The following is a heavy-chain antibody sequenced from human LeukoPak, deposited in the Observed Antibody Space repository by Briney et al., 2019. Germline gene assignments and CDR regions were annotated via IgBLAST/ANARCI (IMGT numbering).Heavy chain of an antibody. Sequence: GGSLRLSCAASGFTFSSYAMSWVRQAPGKGLEWVSAISGSGGSTYYADSVKGRFTISRDNSKSTLYLQMNSLRAEDTAVYYCAKPHGETGTTGYFDYWGQGTLVTVSS. CDR1: GFTFSSYA. J-gene: IGHJ4*02. D-gene: IGHD1-7*01. CDR2: ISGSGGST. CDR3: AKPHGETGTTGYFDY. V-gene: IGHV3-23*01.